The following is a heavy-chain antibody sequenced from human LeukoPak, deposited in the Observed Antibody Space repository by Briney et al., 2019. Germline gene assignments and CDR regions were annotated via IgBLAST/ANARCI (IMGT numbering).Heavy chain of an antibody. CDR1: GFTFSSYS. CDR3: ARGEYQVLYYYYMDV. J-gene: IGHJ6*03. CDR2: ISSSSSYI. D-gene: IGHD2-2*01. V-gene: IGHV3-21*01. Sequence: PGGSLRLSCAASGFTFSSYSMNWVRQAPGKGLEWVSSISSSSSYIYYADSVKGRFTISRDNAKNSLYLQMNSLRAEDTAVYYCARGEYQVLYYYYMDVWGKGTTVTVSS.